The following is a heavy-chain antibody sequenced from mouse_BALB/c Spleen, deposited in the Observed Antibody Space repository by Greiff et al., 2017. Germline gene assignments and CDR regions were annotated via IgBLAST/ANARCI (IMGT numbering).Heavy chain of an antibody. CDR2: ISSGGSYT. V-gene: IGHV5-9-3*01. J-gene: IGHJ2*01. CDR3: ARGDYDYDYFDY. CDR1: GFTFSSYA. Sequence: EVKLVESGGGLVKPGGSLKLSCAASGFTFSSYAMSWVRQTPEKRLEWVATISSGGSYTYYPDSVKGRFTISRDNAKNTLYLQMSSLRSEDTAMYYCARGDYDYDYFDYWGQGTTLTVSS. D-gene: IGHD2-4*01.